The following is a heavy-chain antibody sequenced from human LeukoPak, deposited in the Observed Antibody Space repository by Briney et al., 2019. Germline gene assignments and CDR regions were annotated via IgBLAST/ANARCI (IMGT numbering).Heavy chain of an antibody. Sequence: ASVKVSCXTSGYTFTGYYMHWMRQAPGQGLEWMGRIDPNSGGTNYAQNFQGRVTMTRDTSISTAYMELTRLRSDDTAIYYCARVGSSSWYSFDYWGQGTLVTVSS. CDR3: ARVGSSSWYSFDY. D-gene: IGHD6-13*01. J-gene: IGHJ4*02. V-gene: IGHV1-2*06. CDR2: IDPNSGGT. CDR1: GYTFTGYY.